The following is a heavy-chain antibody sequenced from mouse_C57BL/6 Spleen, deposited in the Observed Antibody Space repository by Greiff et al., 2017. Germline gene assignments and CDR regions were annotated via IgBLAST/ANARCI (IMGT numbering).Heavy chain of an antibody. CDR3: ARSTTVVATEGYFDV. CDR1: GYTFTSYW. D-gene: IGHD1-1*01. J-gene: IGHJ1*03. CDR2: IYPGSGST. Sequence: VQLQQPGAELVKPGASVKMSCKASGYTFTSYWITWVKQRPGQGLEWIGDIYPGSGSTNYNEKFKSKATLTVDTSSSTAYMQLSSLTSEDSAVYYCARSTTVVATEGYFDVWGTGTTVTVSS. V-gene: IGHV1-55*01.